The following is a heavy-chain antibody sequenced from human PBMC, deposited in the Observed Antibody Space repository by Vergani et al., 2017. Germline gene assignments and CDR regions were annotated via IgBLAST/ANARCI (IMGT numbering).Heavy chain of an antibody. Sequence: QVQPQESGPGLVKPSQTLSLTCTVSGASINNDFYYWHWIRQPAGKGLEWIGRIYVSGITDYNSSLQSRVSMSVDTSKNQFSLTLTSVTAADTAVYYCARDNKQLRPRAFDRWGQGTMVTVSS. CDR1: GASINNDFYY. CDR3: ARDNKQLRPRAFDR. V-gene: IGHV4-61*02. D-gene: IGHD4-23*01. CDR2: IYVSGIT. J-gene: IGHJ3*01.